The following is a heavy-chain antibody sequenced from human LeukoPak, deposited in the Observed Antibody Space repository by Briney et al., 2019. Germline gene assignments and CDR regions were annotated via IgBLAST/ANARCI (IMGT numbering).Heavy chain of an antibody. Sequence: PGGSLRLSRVASGFTFSSYEMNWVRQAPGKGLEWVSYISSSGFTMYYADSVEGRFTISRDNARNSLYWQMNSLRAEDTAVYYCARQSSIWNDGTNTDFNSWGQGTLVTVSS. CDR2: ISSSGFTM. V-gene: IGHV3-48*03. CDR1: GFTFSSYE. CDR3: ARQSSIWNDGTNTDFNS. D-gene: IGHD1-1*01. J-gene: IGHJ4*02.